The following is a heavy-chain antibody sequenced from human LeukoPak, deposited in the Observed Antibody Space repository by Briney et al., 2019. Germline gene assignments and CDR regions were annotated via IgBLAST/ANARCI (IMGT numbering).Heavy chain of an antibody. CDR1: GFTFDDYA. J-gene: IGHJ4*02. D-gene: IGHD4-17*01. V-gene: IGHV3-9*01. CDR2: ISWNSVAI. CDR3: ASLATVTRPTCY. Sequence: GGSLRLSCEASGFTFDDYAMHWVRRAPGKGLEWVSGISWNSVAIYYADSVKGRFTISRDNAKNSLYLQMNSLRAEDTAVYYCASLATVTRPTCYWGQGTLVTVSS.